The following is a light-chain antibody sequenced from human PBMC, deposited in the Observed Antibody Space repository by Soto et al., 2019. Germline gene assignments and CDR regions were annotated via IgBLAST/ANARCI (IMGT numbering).Light chain of an antibody. CDR3: QQRSNWLLT. V-gene: IGKV3-11*01. CDR2: DAS. J-gene: IGKJ4*01. CDR1: QSVSSY. Sequence: EIVLTQSPATLSLSPGERATLSCRASQSVSSYLAWYQQKPGQAPRLLMYDASNRATGIPARFSGSGSGTDFTLTISGLEPEDFAVYYCQQRSNWLLTFGGGTKVEIK.